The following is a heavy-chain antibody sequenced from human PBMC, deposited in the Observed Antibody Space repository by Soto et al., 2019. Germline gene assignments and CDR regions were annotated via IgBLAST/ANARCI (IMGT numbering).Heavy chain of an antibody. D-gene: IGHD1-20*01. CDR1: GFTFSSYG. V-gene: IGHV3-30*18. CDR3: AKKQITEFDY. CDR2: ISYDGGNK. Sequence: GSLRLSCAASGFTFSSYGMHWVRQAPGKGLEWVALISYDGGNKYYGDSVKGRFTISRDNSKNTLYLQMNSLRTEDTAVYYCAKKQITEFDYWGQGTLVTVSS. J-gene: IGHJ4*02.